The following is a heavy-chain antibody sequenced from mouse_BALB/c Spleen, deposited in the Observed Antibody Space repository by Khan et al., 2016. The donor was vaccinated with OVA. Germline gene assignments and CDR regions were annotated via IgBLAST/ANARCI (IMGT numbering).Heavy chain of an antibody. Sequence: QVQLQQSGAELVKPGASVKLSCKASGYTFSSYWMHWVKQRPGQGLEWIGEIDPSDSHTNYNQKFKGKATLNVDKSSSTAYMHLSSLTSEDSAVYYYARSYYYGSSTWFAYWGQETLVTVAA. CDR1: GYTFSSYW. CDR2: IDPSDSHT. J-gene: IGHJ3*01. D-gene: IGHD1-1*01. V-gene: IGHV1-69*02. CDR3: ARSYYYGSSTWFAY.